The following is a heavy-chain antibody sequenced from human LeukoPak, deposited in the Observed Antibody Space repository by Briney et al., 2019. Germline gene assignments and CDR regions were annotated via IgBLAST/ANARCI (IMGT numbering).Heavy chain of an antibody. CDR2: INPNSGGA. CDR3: ARAVGQPSAVRGVMGY. V-gene: IGHV1-2*02. J-gene: IGHJ4*02. D-gene: IGHD3-10*02. CDR1: GYKFSDYY. Sequence: ASLKVSCKASGYKFSDYYMHWVRQAPGQGLEWMGWINPNSGGAIYAQEFQGRVTMTRDTSISTAYMELSRLRSDDTAVYYCARAVGQPSAVRGVMGYWGQGTLVTVSS.